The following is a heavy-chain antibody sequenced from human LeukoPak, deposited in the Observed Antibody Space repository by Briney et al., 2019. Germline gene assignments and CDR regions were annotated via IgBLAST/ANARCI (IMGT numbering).Heavy chain of an antibody. CDR1: GFTFSSYW. V-gene: IGHV3-7*01. CDR3: ASHGSGSRYYYFDY. Sequence: GGSLRLSCVASGFTFSSYWMSWVRQAPGKGLEWVASVKQDGSEKYYVDSMAGRFTISRGNAKNSLYLQMDSLRAEDTAVYYCASHGSGSRYYYFDYWGQGTLVTVSS. CDR2: VKQDGSEK. D-gene: IGHD3-10*01. J-gene: IGHJ4*02.